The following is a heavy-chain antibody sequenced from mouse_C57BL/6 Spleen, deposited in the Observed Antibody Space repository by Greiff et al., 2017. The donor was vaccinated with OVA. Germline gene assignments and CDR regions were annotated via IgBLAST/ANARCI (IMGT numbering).Heavy chain of an antibody. J-gene: IGHJ4*01. Sequence: EVHLVESGGGLVKPGGSLKLSCAASGFTFSDYGMHWVRQAPEKGLEWVAYISSGSSTIYYADTVKGRFTISRDNAKNTLFLQMTSLRSEDTAMYYCARLWDHDYYAMDYWGQGTSVTVSS. V-gene: IGHV5-17*01. CDR2: ISSGSSTI. CDR1: GFTFSDYG. CDR3: ARLWDHDYYAMDY. D-gene: IGHD4-1*01.